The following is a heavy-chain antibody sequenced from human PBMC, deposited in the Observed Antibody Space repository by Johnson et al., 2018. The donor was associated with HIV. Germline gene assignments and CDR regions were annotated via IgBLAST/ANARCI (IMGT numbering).Heavy chain of an antibody. CDR1: GFTFDDYG. V-gene: IGHV3-20*01. CDR3: ARVIRTVVWGDAFEI. J-gene: IGHJ3*02. CDR2: INWNGGRT. Sequence: EKLVESGGGVVRPGGSLRLSCAASGFTFDDYGMSWVRQVPGNGLEWVSGINWNGGRTGYADSVKGRFTISRDKAKNSLYRQMKSLGAEDTALYHCARVIRTVVWGDAFEIWGQGTMVTVSS. D-gene: IGHD3-22*01.